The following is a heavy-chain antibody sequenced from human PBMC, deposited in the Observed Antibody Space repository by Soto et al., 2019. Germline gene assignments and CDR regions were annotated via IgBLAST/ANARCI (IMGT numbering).Heavy chain of an antibody. Sequence: QVQLVQSGAEMKKPGSSVKVSCKSSGYTFSKNAIHWVRQAPGQRPEWMGWINAGTGNTRYSQRFQDRVTITRNASASTAYLELSSLTSEDTAVYYCARGASGTNPLWDHWGQGTIVTVSA. CDR2: INAGTGNT. V-gene: IGHV1-3*01. CDR3: ARGASGTNPLWDH. J-gene: IGHJ4*02. CDR1: GYTFSKNA. D-gene: IGHD1-26*01.